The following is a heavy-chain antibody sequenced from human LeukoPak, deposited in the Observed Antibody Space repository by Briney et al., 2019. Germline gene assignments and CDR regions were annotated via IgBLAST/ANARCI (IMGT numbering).Heavy chain of an antibody. V-gene: IGHV1-69*04. CDR1: GGTFSSYA. D-gene: IGHD3-22*01. CDR3: AGYYYDSSGYYHIDY. CDR2: IIPILGIA. J-gene: IGHJ4*02. Sequence: SVKVSCMASGGTFSSYAISWVRQAPGQGLEWMGRIIPILGIANYAQKFQGRVTITADKSTSTAYMELSSLRSEDTAVYYCAGYYYDSSGYYHIDYWGQGTLVTVSS.